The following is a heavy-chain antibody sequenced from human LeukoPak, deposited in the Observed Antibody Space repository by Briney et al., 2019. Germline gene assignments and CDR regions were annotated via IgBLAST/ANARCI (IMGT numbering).Heavy chain of an antibody. J-gene: IGHJ4*02. CDR3: VQGGIYSSSFLDY. V-gene: IGHV3-23*01. D-gene: IGHD6-13*01. Sequence: GGSLRLSCAASAFTFSSYAMNWVRQAPGKGLEWVSTIGGRGVPTYYADSVKGRFTISRHNSKNTLYLQVSSLRVEDTAVYYCVQGGIYSSSFLDYWGQGTLVTVPS. CDR1: AFTFSSYA. CDR2: IGGRGVPT.